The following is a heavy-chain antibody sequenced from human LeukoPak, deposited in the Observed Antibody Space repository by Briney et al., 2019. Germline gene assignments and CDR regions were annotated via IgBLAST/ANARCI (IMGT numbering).Heavy chain of an antibody. D-gene: IGHD3-9*01. V-gene: IGHV1-18*01. CDR3: AREPEPYYDILTGYYTPSRWFDP. CDR1: GCTFTSYG. J-gene: IGHJ5*02. Sequence: ASVTVSCKASGCTFTSYGISWVRQAPGQGLEWMGWISAYNGNANYAQKLQGRVTMTTDTSTSTAYMELRSLRSDDTAVYYCAREPEPYYDILTGYYTPSRWFDPWGQGTLVTVSS. CDR2: ISAYNGNA.